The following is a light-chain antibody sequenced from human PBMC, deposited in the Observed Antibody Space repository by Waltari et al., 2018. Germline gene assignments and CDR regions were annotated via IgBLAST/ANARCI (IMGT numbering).Light chain of an antibody. J-gene: IGKJ1*01. Sequence: EIVLTQYPGTLSLSQGERATLSCRASQTVSSAKYVAWYQQKAGQAPRLLIYAASSRAAGIPDRFSGSGSGTDFTLTISRLEAEDFAVYYCQHYGSSLWTFGQGTQVEMK. V-gene: IGKV3-20*01. CDR3: QHYGSSLWT. CDR1: QTVSSAKY. CDR2: AAS.